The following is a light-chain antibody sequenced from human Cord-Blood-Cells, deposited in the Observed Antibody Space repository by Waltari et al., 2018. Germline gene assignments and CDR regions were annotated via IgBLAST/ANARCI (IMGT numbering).Light chain of an antibody. J-gene: IGKJ1*01. CDR1: QSGSSN. V-gene: IGKV3-15*01. CDR2: GAS. Sequence: IVMTHSPATLSVSPGETATRPGRARQSGSSNLAWYQQKPGQPPRLLIYGASTRATGIPARFSGSGSGTEFTLTISSLQSEDFAVYYCQQYNNWPPWTFGQGTKVEIK. CDR3: QQYNNWPPWT.